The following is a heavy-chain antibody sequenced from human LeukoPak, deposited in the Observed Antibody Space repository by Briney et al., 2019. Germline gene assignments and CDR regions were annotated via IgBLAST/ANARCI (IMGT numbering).Heavy chain of an antibody. Sequence: RESLKISCKASGYNFTTYWIGWVRQMPGKGLEWMGIIYPGDSNTRYSPSFQGQVTISADKSITTAYLQWSSLKASDTAMYYCARRYCTRTSCYASPEWFDPWGQGTLVTVSS. D-gene: IGHD2-2*01. CDR2: IYPGDSNT. J-gene: IGHJ5*02. CDR1: GYNFTTYW. V-gene: IGHV5-51*01. CDR3: ARRYCTRTSCYASPEWFDP.